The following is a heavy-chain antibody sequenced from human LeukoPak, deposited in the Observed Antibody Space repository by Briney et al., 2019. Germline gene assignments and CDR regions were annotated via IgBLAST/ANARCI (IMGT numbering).Heavy chain of an antibody. J-gene: IGHJ4*02. V-gene: IGHV3-30*18. Sequence: SGGSLRLSCAASGFTFSSYGMHWVRQAPGKGLEWVAVTSYDGSNKYYADSVKGRFTISRDNSKNTLYLQMNSLRAEDTAVYYCAKDIGYCGGDCYFGGGIDYWGQGTLVTVSS. CDR3: AKDIGYCGGDCYFGGGIDY. CDR1: GFTFSSYG. CDR2: TSYDGSNK. D-gene: IGHD2-21*02.